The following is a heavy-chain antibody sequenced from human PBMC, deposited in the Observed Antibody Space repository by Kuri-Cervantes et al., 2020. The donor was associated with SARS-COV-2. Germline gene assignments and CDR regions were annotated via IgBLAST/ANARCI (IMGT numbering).Heavy chain of an antibody. CDR1: GGSISSSSYY. J-gene: IGHJ4*02. CDR2: IYYSGST. Sequence: SETLSLTCTVSGGSISSSSYYWGWIRQPPGKGLEWIGSIYYSGSTYYNPSLKSQVTISVDTSKNQFSLKLSSVTAADTAVYYCARHEYSSSWVDYWGQGTLVTVSS. D-gene: IGHD6-13*01. CDR3: ARHEYSSSWVDY. V-gene: IGHV4-39*01.